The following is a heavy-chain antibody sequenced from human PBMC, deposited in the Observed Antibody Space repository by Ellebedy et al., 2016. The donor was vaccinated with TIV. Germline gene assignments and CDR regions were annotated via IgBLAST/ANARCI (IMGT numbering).Heavy chain of an antibody. V-gene: IGHV3-23*01. CDR3: AKISPTHRGAFDI. CDR2: FGGRSTTT. CDR1: GFTFSSYA. Sequence: GGSLRLXXEASGFTFSSYAMSWLRQAPGKGLEWVSVFGGRSTTTYYADSVKGRFTISSDNSKNTLFLQMNSLRGDDTARYYCAKISPTHRGAFDIWGQGTMVTVSS. J-gene: IGHJ3*02. D-gene: IGHD3-3*02.